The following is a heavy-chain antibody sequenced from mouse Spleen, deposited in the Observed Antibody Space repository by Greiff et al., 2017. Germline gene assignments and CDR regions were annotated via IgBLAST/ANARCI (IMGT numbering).Heavy chain of an antibody. CDR1: GFTFSSYA. J-gene: IGHJ2*01. CDR3: TRDGDWYYFDY. CDR2: ISSGGDYI. V-gene: IGHV5-9-1*02. D-gene: IGHD2-3*01. Sequence: EVKVVESGEGLVKPGGSLKLSCAASGFTFSSYAMSWVRQTPEKRLEWVAYISSGGDYIYYADTVKGRFTISRDNARNTLYLQMSSLKSEDTAMYYCTRDGDWYYFDYWGQGTTLTVSS.